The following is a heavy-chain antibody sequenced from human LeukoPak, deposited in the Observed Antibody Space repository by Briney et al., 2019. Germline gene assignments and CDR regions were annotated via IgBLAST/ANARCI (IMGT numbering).Heavy chain of an antibody. D-gene: IGHD6-13*01. CDR1: GGSISSSSYY. V-gene: IGHV4-39*07. Sequence: SETLSVTCTVSGGSISSSSYYWGWIRQPRGRGLEWNGSIYYSGRTYYNPSLKSRVTISVDTSKNQFSLKLSSVTAADTAVYYCARDTYSSSWYLVRNHCYYFDYWGQGTLVTVSS. CDR2: IYYSGRT. J-gene: IGHJ4*02. CDR3: ARDTYSSSWYLVRNHCYYFDY.